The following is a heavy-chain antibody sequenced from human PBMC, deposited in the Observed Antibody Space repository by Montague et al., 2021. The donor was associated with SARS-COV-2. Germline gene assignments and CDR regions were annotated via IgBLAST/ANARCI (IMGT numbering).Heavy chain of an antibody. J-gene: IGHJ2*01. Sequence: SETLFLTCTVSGGSISSYYWNWIRQSPGKGLEWIGYIYYSGSTXXXPSXTSRVTMLVDTSKRQMSLRLNSVTAADTAVYYCAGDRGRFWHFDLWGRGTLVTVSS. D-gene: IGHD5-12*01. V-gene: IGHV4-59*01. CDR1: GGSISSYY. CDR2: IYYSGST. CDR3: AGDRGRFWHFDL.